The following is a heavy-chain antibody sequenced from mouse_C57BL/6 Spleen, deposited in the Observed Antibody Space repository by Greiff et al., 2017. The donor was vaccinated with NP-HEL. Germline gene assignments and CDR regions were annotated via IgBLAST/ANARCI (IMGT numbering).Heavy chain of an antibody. V-gene: IGHV1-19*01. Sequence: EVKLQQSGPVLVKPGASVKMSCKASGYTFTDYYMNWVKQSHGKSLEWIGVINPYNGGTSYNQKFKGKATLTVDKSSSTAYMELNSLTSEDSAVYYCASAVAYAMDYWGQGTSVTVSS. CDR1: GYTFTDYY. CDR2: INPYNGGT. J-gene: IGHJ4*01. D-gene: IGHD1-1*01. CDR3: ASAVAYAMDY.